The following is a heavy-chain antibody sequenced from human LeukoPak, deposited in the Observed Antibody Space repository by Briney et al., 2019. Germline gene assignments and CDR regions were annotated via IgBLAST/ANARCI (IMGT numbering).Heavy chain of an antibody. J-gene: IGHJ4*02. CDR2: IKSRTDGGTT. CDR3: ADLGDYAVG. CDR1: GFTFRNAW. D-gene: IGHD4-17*01. Sequence: GGSLRLSCAASGFTFRNAWMSWVRQAPGKGLEWVGRIKSRTDGGTTEYAAPVKGRFTISRDDSKNMLYLQINSLKTEDTAVYFCADLGDYAVGWGQGTLGTVSS. V-gene: IGHV3-15*01.